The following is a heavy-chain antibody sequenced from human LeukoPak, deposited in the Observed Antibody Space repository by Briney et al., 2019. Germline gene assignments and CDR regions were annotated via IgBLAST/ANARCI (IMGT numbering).Heavy chain of an antibody. V-gene: IGHV3-30*03. Sequence: GRSLRLSCAASGFTFSSYGMHWVRQAPGKGLEWVAVISYDGSNKYYADSVKGRFTISRDNSKNTLYLQMNSLRAEDTAVYYCARPVIAAAWYFDYWGQGTLVTVSS. CDR3: ARPVIAAAWYFDY. D-gene: IGHD6-13*01. J-gene: IGHJ4*02. CDR2: ISYDGSNK. CDR1: GFTFSSYG.